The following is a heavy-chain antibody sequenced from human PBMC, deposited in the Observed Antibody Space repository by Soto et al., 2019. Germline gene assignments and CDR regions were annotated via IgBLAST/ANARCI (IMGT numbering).Heavy chain of an antibody. J-gene: IGHJ5*02. Sequence: QVQLVQSGAEVRTPGSSLTVSCKAIGFAFTTNDIHWVRQAPGQRLEWMGWMNVNTDSTDSAEEFEGSLLMTWNTSISTAYLELTGLTSKDTAVYYCARAAVEVASIRLDPWGQGTHVTVS. D-gene: IGHD3-3*01. CDR1: GFAFTTND. V-gene: IGHV1-8*02. CDR3: ARAAVEVASIRLDP. CDR2: MNVNTDST.